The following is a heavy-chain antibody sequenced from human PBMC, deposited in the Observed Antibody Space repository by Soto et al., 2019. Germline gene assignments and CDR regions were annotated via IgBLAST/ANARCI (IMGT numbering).Heavy chain of an antibody. CDR3: ARDLTEINYDDKGPNYAFDI. CDR2: IYPGDSDT. J-gene: IGHJ3*02. D-gene: IGHD3-16*01. CDR1: ADSFSTYW. Sequence: GESLKISCTVYADSFSTYWIGWVRQMPGKGLEWMGVIYPGDSDTRYSTSFEGQVSISADKSTSTAYLQWDSLKASDTAIYYCARDLTEINYDDKGPNYAFDIWGQGTMVTVSS. V-gene: IGHV5-51*01.